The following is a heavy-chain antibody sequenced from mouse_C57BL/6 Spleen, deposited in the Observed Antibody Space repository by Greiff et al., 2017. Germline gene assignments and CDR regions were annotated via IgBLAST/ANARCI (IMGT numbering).Heavy chain of an antibody. D-gene: IGHD1-1*01. V-gene: IGHV3-6*01. J-gene: IGHJ4*01. CDR2: ISYDGSN. CDR1: GYSITSGYY. Sequence: EVQLLESGPGLVKPSQSLSLTCSVTGYSITSGYYWNWIRQFPGNKLEWMGYISYDGSNNYNPSLKNRISITRDTSKNQFFLKLNSVTTEDTATYYCVYGPYAMDYWGQGTSVTVSS. CDR3: VYGPYAMDY.